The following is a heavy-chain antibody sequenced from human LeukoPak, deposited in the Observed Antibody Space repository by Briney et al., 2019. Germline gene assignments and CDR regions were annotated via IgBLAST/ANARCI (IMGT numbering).Heavy chain of an antibody. V-gene: IGHV1-8*01. J-gene: IGHJ4*02. CDR3: ARGRAIFGVAVYYFDY. CDR1: GYTFTSYD. D-gene: IGHD3-3*01. Sequence: ASVKVSCKASGYTFTSYDINWVRQVTGQGLEWMGWMNPNSGNTGYAQKFQGRVTMTRNTSISTAYMELSSLRSEDTAVYYCARGRAIFGVAVYYFDYWGQGTLVTVSS. CDR2: MNPNSGNT.